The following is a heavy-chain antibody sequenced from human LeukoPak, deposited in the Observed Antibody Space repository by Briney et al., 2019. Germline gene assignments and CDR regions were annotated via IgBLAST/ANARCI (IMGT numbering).Heavy chain of an antibody. CDR1: GYTFTSYY. CDR3: ARDLEAITMIVVPGAFDI. Sequence: ASVKVSCKASGYTFTSYYMHWERQAPGQGLEWMGIINPSGGSTSYAQKFQGRVTMTRDTSTSTVYMELSSLGSEDTAVYYCARDLEAITMIVVPGAFDIWGQGTMVTVSS. D-gene: IGHD3-22*01. J-gene: IGHJ3*02. CDR2: INPSGGST. V-gene: IGHV1-46*01.